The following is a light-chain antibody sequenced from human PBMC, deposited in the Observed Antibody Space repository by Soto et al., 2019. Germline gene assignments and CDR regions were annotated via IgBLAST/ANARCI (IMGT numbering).Light chain of an antibody. CDR3: QQFSDWPPYP. V-gene: IGKV3-15*01. Sequence: ETVMTQSPATLSVSPGERATLSCRASQNVFTNVAWYQQKPGQAPRLLIYRASTRATGVPARFSGSGSGTEFTLTISSLQSEDFALYFCQQFSDWPPYPFGQGTKLEIK. CDR2: RAS. CDR1: QNVFTN. J-gene: IGKJ2*01.